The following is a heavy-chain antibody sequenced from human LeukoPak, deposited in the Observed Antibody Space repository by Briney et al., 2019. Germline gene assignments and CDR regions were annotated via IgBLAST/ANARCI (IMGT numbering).Heavy chain of an antibody. Sequence: ASVKVSXTASGYTFTGYYIHWVRQAPGQGLEWMGRINPNSGGTNYAQKFQGRVTMTRDTSISTAYMELSRLRSDDTAVYYCARPHTVLYNWFDPWGQGTLVTVSS. CDR3: ARPHTVLYNWFDP. J-gene: IGHJ5*02. V-gene: IGHV1-2*06. D-gene: IGHD4-11*01. CDR1: GYTFTGYY. CDR2: INPNSGGT.